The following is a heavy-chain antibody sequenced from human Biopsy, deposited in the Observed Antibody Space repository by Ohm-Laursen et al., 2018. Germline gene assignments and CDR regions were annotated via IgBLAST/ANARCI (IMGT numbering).Heavy chain of an antibody. CDR1: EFIFSRFW. J-gene: IGHJ4*02. CDR3: ARDGEAKYCKHGVCPSDF. Sequence: LRLSCAASEFIFSRFWMYWVRQAPGKGLEWVSSISASGNHIYYTDSVKGRFTVSRDNGKNSVYLQMNSLRVEDTAVYYCARDGEAKYCKHGVCPSDFWGQGTLVTVSS. D-gene: IGHD2-8*01. CDR2: ISASGNHI. V-gene: IGHV3-21*01.